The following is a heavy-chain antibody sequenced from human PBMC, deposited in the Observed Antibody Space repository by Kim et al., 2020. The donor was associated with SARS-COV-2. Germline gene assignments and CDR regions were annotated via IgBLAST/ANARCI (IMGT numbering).Heavy chain of an antibody. Sequence: GGSLRLSCAASGFTFSSYGMHWVRQAPGKGLEWVAVISYDGSNKYYADSVNGRFTISRDNSKNTLYLQMNSLRAEDTAVYYCAKDQRYYEIFTGYYPRYGQTYYYYGIDVWGQGTTVPVPS. CDR3: AKDQRYYEIFTGYYPRYGQTYYYYGIDV. CDR1: GFTFSSYG. V-gene: IGHV3-30*18. J-gene: IGHJ6*02. D-gene: IGHD3-9*01. CDR2: ISYDGSNK.